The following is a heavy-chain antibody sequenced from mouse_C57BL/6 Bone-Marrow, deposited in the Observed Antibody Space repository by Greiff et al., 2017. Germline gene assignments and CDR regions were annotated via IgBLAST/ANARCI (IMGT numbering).Heavy chain of an antibody. CDR2: ISDGGSYT. V-gene: IGHV5-4*01. CDR3: ARDLPVGVWYFDV. J-gene: IGHJ1*03. Sequence: DVKLQESGGGLVKPGGSLKLSCAASGFTFSSYAMSWVRQTPEKRLEWVATISDGGSYTYYPDNVQGRFTISRDNAKNNLYLQMSHLKAEDTAMYYCARDLPVGVWYFDVWGTGTTVTVSS. CDR1: GFTFSSYA.